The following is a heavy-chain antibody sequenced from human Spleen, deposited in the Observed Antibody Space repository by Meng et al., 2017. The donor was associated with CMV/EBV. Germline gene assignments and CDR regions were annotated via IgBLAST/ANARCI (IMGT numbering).Heavy chain of an antibody. D-gene: IGHD1-14*01. CDR2: INHSGST. CDR3: ARQRESRTGFDS. J-gene: IGHJ4*02. Sequence: QVQLQQWGAGLLNASDTLSLNCSVYGESFSGYYWNWIRQPPGKGLEWIGEINHSGSTNYNPSLKSRVTISVDTSKNQFSLKVRSVIAADTAVYYCARQRESRTGFDSWGQGTLVTVSS. V-gene: IGHV4-34*01. CDR1: GESFSGYY.